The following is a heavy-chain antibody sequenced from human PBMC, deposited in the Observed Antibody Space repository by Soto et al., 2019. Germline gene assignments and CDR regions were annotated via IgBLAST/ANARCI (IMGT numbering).Heavy chain of an antibody. CDR2: INHSGST. CDR3: ARQRGYSYGYVPNYYYGMDV. CDR1: GGSFSGYY. Sequence: QVQLQQWGAGLLKPSETLSLTCAVYGGSFSGYYWSWIRQPPGKGLEWIGEINHSGSTNYNPSLKRRVTISVDTPKNQFSLKLSSVTAADTAVYYCARQRGYSYGYVPNYYYGMDVWGQGTTVTVSS. V-gene: IGHV4-34*01. D-gene: IGHD5-18*01. J-gene: IGHJ6*02.